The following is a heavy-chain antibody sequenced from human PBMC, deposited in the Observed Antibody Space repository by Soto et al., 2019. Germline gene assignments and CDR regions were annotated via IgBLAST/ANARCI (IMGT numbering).Heavy chain of an antibody. J-gene: IGHJ5*02. CDR3: ARDSLTGNWFDP. Sequence: QLQLQESGSGLVKPSQTLSLTCAVSGGSISSGGYSWNWIRQPPGKGLEWIGYIYDSGGTLYNPSRKSRVTISVDRSKKHVSLTLTSVTAADTAIYYCARDSLTGNWFDPWGQGTLVTVSS. CDR2: IYDSGGT. V-gene: IGHV4-30-2*01. D-gene: IGHD2-8*02. CDR1: GGSISSGGYS.